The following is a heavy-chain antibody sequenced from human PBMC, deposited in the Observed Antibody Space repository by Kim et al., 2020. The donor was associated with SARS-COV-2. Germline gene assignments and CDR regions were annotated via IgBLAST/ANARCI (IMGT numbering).Heavy chain of an antibody. Sequence: TSYAASVKGRFTNSDDNAKNTLYLQMNSLRAEDTAVYYCAKDLAAVVPDYWGQGTLVTVSS. J-gene: IGHJ4*02. V-gene: IGHV3-23*01. CDR2: T. CDR3: AKDLAAVVPDY. D-gene: IGHD6-13*01.